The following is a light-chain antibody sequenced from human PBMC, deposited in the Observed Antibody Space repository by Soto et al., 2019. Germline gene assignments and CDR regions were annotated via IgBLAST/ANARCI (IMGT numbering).Light chain of an antibody. CDR3: QKYSGAPLT. CDR2: AAS. V-gene: IGKV1-27*01. CDR1: QGISKS. Sequence: DIQMTQSPSSLSASVGDRVTITCRASQGISKSLAWYQQKPGKVPKLLIYAASTLQSGVPSRFSGSGSGTDFTLTISGLQPEDVATYYCQKYSGAPLTFVGGTKVEIK. J-gene: IGKJ4*01.